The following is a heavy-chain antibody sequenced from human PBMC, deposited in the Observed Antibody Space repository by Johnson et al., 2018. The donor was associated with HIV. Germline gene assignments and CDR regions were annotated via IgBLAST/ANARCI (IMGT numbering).Heavy chain of an antibody. CDR3: ARRMVVGYHALDF. J-gene: IGHJ3*01. Sequence: QVQLVESGGGLVQPGGSLRLSCAASGFTFSVYWMSWIRQAPGKGLELLSYISTSGGTLYYADSVTDRFTIFRDNAKSSLYLQMNSLRVEDTAIYYCARRMVVGYHALDFWGQGTVVSVPS. V-gene: IGHV3-11*04. CDR2: ISTSGGTL. CDR1: GFTFSVYW. D-gene: IGHD2-21*01.